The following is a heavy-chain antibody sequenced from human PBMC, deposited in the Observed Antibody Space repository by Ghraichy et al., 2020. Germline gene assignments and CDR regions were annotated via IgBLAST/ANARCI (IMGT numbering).Heavy chain of an antibody. V-gene: IGHV3-74*01. CDR1: GFTFSSHW. CDR2: INSDGSSA. CDR3: ARDLSYYDTSGYYSGRNRHDALDV. J-gene: IGHJ3*01. Sequence: GESLNISCEASGFTFSSHWMHWVRQAPGKGLEWVSCINSDGSSATYADSVKGRFTISRDNATNTLFLQMNSLSAEDTALFYCARDLSYYDTSGYYSGRNRHDALDVWGQGTIFIVSS. D-gene: IGHD6-25*01.